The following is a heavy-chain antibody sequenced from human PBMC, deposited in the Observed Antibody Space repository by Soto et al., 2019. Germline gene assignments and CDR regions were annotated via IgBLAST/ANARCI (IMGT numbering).Heavy chain of an antibody. Sequence: QVQVVQSGVDVRRPGSSVKVSCKASGDTFKNCAISRVRQAPGQGLEWMGGIIPLFGTTDFAQRFQGRLTITTDESTTTAYMELSRLGSEDTATYYCAAELGFGKLSVVWGQGTTVIVSS. CDR2: IIPLFGTT. CDR1: GDTFKNCA. V-gene: IGHV1-69*01. D-gene: IGHD3-10*01. J-gene: IGHJ6*02. CDR3: AAELGFGKLSVV.